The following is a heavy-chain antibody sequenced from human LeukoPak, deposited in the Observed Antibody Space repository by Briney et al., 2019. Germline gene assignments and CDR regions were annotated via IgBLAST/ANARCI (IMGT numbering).Heavy chain of an antibody. J-gene: IGHJ4*02. CDR1: GFPFSTYW. CDR3: ARDASKGLFDS. V-gene: IGHV3-7*01. Sequence: GGSLRLSCAASGFPFSTYWMSWVRQAPGKGLGWVANIKQDGSKKYYVDSVKGRFTISRDNAKNSLYLQMNSLRAEDTAVYYCARDASKGLFDSWGQGTLVTVSS. CDR2: IKQDGSKK.